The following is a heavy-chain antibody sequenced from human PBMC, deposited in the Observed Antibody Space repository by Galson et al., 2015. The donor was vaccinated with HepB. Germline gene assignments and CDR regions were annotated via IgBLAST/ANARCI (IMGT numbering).Heavy chain of an antibody. V-gene: IGHV4-4*02. CDR3: VRNAWYCLDN. J-gene: IGHJ4*02. CDR1: GGSISSGNS. Sequence: SETLSLTCAVSGGSISSGNSWTWVRQSPGKGLEWIGEIYHSGSTSYNPSLRSRVTVSVDKSKNQFSLNLTSLTAADTAVYYCVRNAWYCLDNWGQGTLVTVSS. D-gene: IGHD1-1*01. CDR2: IYHSGST.